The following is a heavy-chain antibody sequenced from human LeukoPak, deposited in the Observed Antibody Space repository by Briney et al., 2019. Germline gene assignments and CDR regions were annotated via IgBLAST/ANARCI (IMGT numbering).Heavy chain of an antibody. CDR2: FDPEDGET. CDR3: ATATKTYDSSGYFFDY. V-gene: IGHV1-24*01. J-gene: IGHJ4*02. CDR1: GYTLTELS. D-gene: IGHD3-22*01. Sequence: SVKVSCKVSGYTLTELSMHWVRQAPGKGLEWMGGFDPEDGETIYAQKFQGRVTMTEDTSTDTAYMELSSLRSEDTAVYYCATATKTYDSSGYFFDYWGQGTLVTVSS.